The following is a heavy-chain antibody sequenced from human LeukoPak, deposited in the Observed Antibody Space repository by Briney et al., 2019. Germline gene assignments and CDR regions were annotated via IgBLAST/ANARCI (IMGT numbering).Heavy chain of an antibody. J-gene: IGHJ4*02. CDR3: AREFTAGTAEDY. CDR2: ISRSSSHI. Sequence: NPGGSLRLSCAASGFTFSIYNMNWVRQAPGKGLEWVSSISRSSSHISYADPVKGRFTISRDNAKNSLYLQMNSLRAEDTAVYYCAREFTAGTAEDYWGQGTLVTVPS. D-gene: IGHD1-1*01. V-gene: IGHV3-21*01. CDR1: GFTFSIYN.